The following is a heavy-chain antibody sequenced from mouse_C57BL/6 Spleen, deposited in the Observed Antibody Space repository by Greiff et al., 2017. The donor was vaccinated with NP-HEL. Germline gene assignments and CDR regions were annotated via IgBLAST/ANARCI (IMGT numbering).Heavy chain of an antibody. CDR1: GFTLSDYG. CDR2: ISSGSSTI. CDR3: ARQTGAMDY. Sequence: EVHLVESGGGLVKPGGSLKLSCAASGFTLSDYGMHWVRQAPEKGLEWVAYISSGSSTIYYADTVKGRFTISRDNAKNTLFLQMTSLRSEDTAMYYCARQTGAMDYWGQGTSVTVSS. V-gene: IGHV5-17*01. J-gene: IGHJ4*01.